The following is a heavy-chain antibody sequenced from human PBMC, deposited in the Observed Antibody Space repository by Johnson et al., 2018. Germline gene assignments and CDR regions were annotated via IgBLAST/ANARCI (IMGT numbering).Heavy chain of an antibody. CDR2: IYYSGST. V-gene: IGHV4-59*01. J-gene: IGHJ6*02. Sequence: QVQLQESGPGLVKPSETLSLTCTVSGGSISSYYWSWIRQPPGKGLEWIGYIYYSGSTHYNPSLKSRVTISVDTSKNQFSLKLSSVTAADTAVYYCARGPTVVYYYYGMDVWGQGTTVTVSS. CDR3: ARGPTVVYYYYGMDV. D-gene: IGHD4-23*01. CDR1: GGSISSYY.